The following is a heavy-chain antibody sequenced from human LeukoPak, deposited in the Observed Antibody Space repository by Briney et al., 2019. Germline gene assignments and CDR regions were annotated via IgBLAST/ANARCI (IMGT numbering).Heavy chain of an antibody. Sequence: ASVKVSCKASGYTFTSYGISWVRQAPGQGLEWMGWISANNGNSNYAQKLQGRVTMTTDTSTSTAYMELRSLRSDDTAVYYCARSPPGGQLERRGWFDPWGQGTLVTVSS. CDR1: GYTFTSYG. D-gene: IGHD1-1*01. J-gene: IGHJ5*02. CDR2: ISANNGNS. V-gene: IGHV1-18*01. CDR3: ARSPPGGQLERRGWFDP.